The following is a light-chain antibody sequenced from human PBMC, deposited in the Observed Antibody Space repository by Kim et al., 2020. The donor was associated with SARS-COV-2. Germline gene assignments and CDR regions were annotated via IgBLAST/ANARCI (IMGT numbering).Light chain of an antibody. J-gene: IGKJ5*01. V-gene: IGKV1-5*03. CDR1: QSFSSW. Sequence: DIQMTQSPSTLSASVGDRVTITCRASQSFSSWLAWYQQKPGKDPKLLIYKTSILESRVPSRFSGSGSGTEFTLTISSLQPDDFATYYCQQYSNFPITFGQGTRLEIK. CDR3: QQYSNFPIT. CDR2: KTS.